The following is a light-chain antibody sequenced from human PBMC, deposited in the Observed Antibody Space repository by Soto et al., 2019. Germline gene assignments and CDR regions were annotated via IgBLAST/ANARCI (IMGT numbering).Light chain of an antibody. V-gene: IGKV1-5*01. CDR3: QQYNRSPWT. CDR1: QSISNW. Sequence: DIQMTQSPSTLSASVGDRVTITCRASQSISNWLAWYQQKPGKAPKLLIYYASSLSTGVPTRFSGSGSGTEYTLTISSLQPVDVATYYCQQYNRSPWTFGQGTKVEIK. J-gene: IGKJ1*01. CDR2: YAS.